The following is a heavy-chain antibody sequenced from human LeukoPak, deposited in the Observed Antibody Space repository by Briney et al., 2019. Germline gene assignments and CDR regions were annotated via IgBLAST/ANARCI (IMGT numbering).Heavy chain of an antibody. Sequence: GGSLRLSCAASGFTFSIYRMNWVRQAPGKGLEWVSYISGGSSTIYHADSVKGRFTISRDNAKNTLYLQVNSLRAEDTAVYYCLSGSWYFDYWGQGTLVTVSS. V-gene: IGHV3-48*04. CDR1: GFTFSIYR. J-gene: IGHJ4*02. CDR2: ISGGSSTI. CDR3: LSGSWYFDY. D-gene: IGHD6-19*01.